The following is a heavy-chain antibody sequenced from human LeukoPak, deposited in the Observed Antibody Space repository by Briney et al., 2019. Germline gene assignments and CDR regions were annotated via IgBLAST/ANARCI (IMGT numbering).Heavy chain of an antibody. CDR2: ISTSSTYI. CDR1: GFTFSSYA. Sequence: GGSLRLSCAASGFTFSSYAMSWVRQAPGKGLEWVSSISTSSTYIYYADSVKGRFTISRDKAKSSLYLQMNSLRAEDTAVYYCARDLTTVTTAVFAYWGQGTLVTVSS. D-gene: IGHD4-11*01. J-gene: IGHJ4*02. CDR3: ARDLTTVTTAVFAY. V-gene: IGHV3-21*06.